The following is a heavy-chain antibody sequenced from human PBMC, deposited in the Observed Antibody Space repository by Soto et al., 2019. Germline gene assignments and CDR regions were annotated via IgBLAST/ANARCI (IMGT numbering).Heavy chain of an antibody. CDR2: IFSNDEK. CDR1: GFSLSNARMG. V-gene: IGHV2-26*01. Sequence: QVTLKESGPVLVKPTETLTLTCTVSGFSLSNARMGVSWIRQPPGKALEWLAHIFSNDEKSYSTSLKSRLTIHKDTSKSQVVLTITNMEPVHTATYYCARTTRYYYGSGMAGYYFDYWGQGTLVTVSS. J-gene: IGHJ4*02. CDR3: ARTTRYYYGSGMAGYYFDY. D-gene: IGHD3-10*01.